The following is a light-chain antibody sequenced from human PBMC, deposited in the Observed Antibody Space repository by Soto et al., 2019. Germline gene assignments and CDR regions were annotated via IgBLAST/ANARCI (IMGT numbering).Light chain of an antibody. CDR3: SSFTSSSTPV. J-gene: IGLJ2*01. V-gene: IGLV2-14*01. CDR2: DVS. CDR1: SSDIGGYNY. Sequence: QSALTQPASVSGSPGQSITISCTGTSSDIGGYNYVSWYQQYPGKAPKLMLYDVSNRPSGVSNRFSGSKSGNTASLTISGLQAEDEADYYCSSFTSSSTPVFGAGTKVTVL.